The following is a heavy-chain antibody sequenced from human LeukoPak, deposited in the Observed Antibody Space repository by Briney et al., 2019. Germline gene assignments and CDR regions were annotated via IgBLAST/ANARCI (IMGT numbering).Heavy chain of an antibody. CDR2: IIPILGIA. CDR1: GGTFSSYA. Sequence: ASVKVSCKASGGTFSSYAISWVRQAPGQGLEWMGRIIPILGIANYAQKFQGRVTITADKSTSTAYMELSSLRSEDTAVYYCARSLRGSYWTFDYWGQGTLVTVSS. J-gene: IGHJ4*02. D-gene: IGHD1-26*01. CDR3: ARSLRGSYWTFDY. V-gene: IGHV1-69*04.